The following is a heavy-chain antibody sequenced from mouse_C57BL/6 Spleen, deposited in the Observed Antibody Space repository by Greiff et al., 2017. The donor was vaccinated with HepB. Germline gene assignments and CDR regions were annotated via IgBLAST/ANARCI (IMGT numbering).Heavy chain of an antibody. J-gene: IGHJ3*01. D-gene: IGHD2-4*01. CDR3: ARSGIYYDYDGWFAY. CDR1: GYTFTSYW. V-gene: IGHV1-55*01. Sequence: VQLQQPGAELVKPGASVKMSCKASGYTFTSYWITWVKQRPGQGLEWIGDIYPGSGSTNYNEKFKSKATLTVDTSSSTAYMQLSSLTSEDSAVYYCARSGIYYDYDGWFAYWGQGTLVTVSA. CDR2: IYPGSGST.